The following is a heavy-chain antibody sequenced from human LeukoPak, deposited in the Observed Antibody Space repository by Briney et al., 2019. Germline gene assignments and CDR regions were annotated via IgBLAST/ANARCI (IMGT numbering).Heavy chain of an antibody. J-gene: IGHJ4*02. V-gene: IGHV3-21*01. D-gene: IGHD3-10*01. Sequence: GGSLRLSCAASGFTFSDYTMSWVRQAPGKVLGWVSSISPSSTYIYYADSLKGRITISRDNAKNSLYLQMNSLRAEDTAVYYCVRHRSASDYWGQGALVIVSS. CDR3: VRHRSASDY. CDR2: ISPSSTYI. CDR1: GFTFSDYT.